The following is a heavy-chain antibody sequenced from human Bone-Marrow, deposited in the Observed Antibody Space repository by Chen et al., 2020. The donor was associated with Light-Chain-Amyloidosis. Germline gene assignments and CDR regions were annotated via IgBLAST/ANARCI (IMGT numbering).Heavy chain of an antibody. Sequence: QVQLVESGGGVVQPGRSLRLSCAASGFTFSSYGMHWVRQAPGKGLAWVAVIWYDGSNKYYADSVKGRFTISRDNSKNTLYLQMNSLRAEDTAVYYCARDRVVRFLGPGFDIWGQGTMVTVSS. CDR2: IWYDGSNK. D-gene: IGHD3-3*01. CDR3: ARDRVVRFLGPGFDI. V-gene: IGHV3-33*01. J-gene: IGHJ3*02. CDR1: GFTFSSYG.